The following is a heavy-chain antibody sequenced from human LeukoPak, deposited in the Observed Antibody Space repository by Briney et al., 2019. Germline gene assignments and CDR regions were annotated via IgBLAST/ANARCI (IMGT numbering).Heavy chain of an antibody. D-gene: IGHD3-22*01. Sequence: SETLSLTCAVSGGSINSGGYSWSWIRQSPGKGLQWIGYIYYSGNTYYNPSLKSRLTISIDTSKNQFSLKLNSVTAADTAVYYCARFLGGSGYTPHDAFDIWGQGTMVTVSS. J-gene: IGHJ3*02. CDR2: IYYSGNT. CDR1: GGSINSGGYS. V-gene: IGHV4-30-4*07. CDR3: ARFLGGSGYTPHDAFDI.